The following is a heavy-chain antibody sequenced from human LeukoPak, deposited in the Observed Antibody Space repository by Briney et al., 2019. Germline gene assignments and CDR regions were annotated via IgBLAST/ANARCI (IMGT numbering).Heavy chain of an antibody. CDR2: ISSSSSYI. V-gene: IGHV3-21*01. J-gene: IGHJ6*02. CDR1: GFTFSSYS. Sequence: GGSLRLSCAASGFTFSSYSMNWVRQAPGKGLEWVSSISSSSSYIYYADPVKGRFTISRDNAKNSLYLQMNSLRAEDTAVYYCARRGPAPYYYGMDVWGQGTTVTVSS. CDR3: ARRGPAPYYYGMDV.